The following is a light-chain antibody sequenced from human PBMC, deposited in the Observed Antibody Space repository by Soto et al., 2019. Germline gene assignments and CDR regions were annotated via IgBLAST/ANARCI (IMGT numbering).Light chain of an antibody. V-gene: IGKV1-12*02. CDR1: QGISSP. Sequence: DIQMTQSPYSVAASVGARVTITCRASQGISSPLSWHQQQPGKAPNLLIYAASSLQSGVPSRFSGSGSGTDFTLTISIVQPEDFATYYCQHANGFPWTFGKGTKVEVK. CDR2: AAS. J-gene: IGKJ1*01. CDR3: QHANGFPWT.